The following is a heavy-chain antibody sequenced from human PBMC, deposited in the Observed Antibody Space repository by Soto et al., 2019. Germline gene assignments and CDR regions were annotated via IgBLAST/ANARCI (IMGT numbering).Heavy chain of an antibody. V-gene: IGHV3-7*01. J-gene: IGHJ4*02. CDR1: GFTFSSYW. CDR2: IKQDGSEK. D-gene: IGHD3-10*01. CDR3: ARDVSSSPADLFDY. Sequence: GGSLRLSCAASGFTFSSYWMSWVRQAPGKGLEWVANIKQDGSEKYYVDSVKGRFTISRDNAKNSRYLQMNSLRAEDTAVYYCARDVSSSPADLFDYWGQGTLVTVSS.